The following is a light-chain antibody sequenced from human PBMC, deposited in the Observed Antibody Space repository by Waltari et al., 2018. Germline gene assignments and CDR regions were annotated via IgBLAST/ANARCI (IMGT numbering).Light chain of an antibody. CDR1: AFPRLY. V-gene: IGLV3-25*03. CDR2: KDT. J-gene: IGLJ2*01. CDR3: QSADTDFANHVL. Sequence: SYDLTQPPSVSVSPAQTARTTCSGNAFPRLYRSWSQQKPGQAPLLLIYKDTQRASGIPERFSGSSSGTTVTLTVSGVQAEDEADYYCQSADTDFANHVLFGGGTQLTVL.